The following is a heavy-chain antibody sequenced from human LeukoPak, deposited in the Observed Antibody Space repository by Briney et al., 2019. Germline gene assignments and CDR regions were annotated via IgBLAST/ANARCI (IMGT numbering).Heavy chain of an antibody. D-gene: IGHD3-3*01. J-gene: IGHJ4*02. CDR1: GFTFDDYA. CDR2: ISWDGGST. Sequence: GGSLRLSCAASGFTFDDYAMHWVRQAPGKGLEWVSLISWDGGSTYYADSVKGRFTISRDNSKNSLYLQMNSLRAEDTALYYCAKGRITIFGVVESYYMDVWGQGTLVTVSS. CDR3: AKGRITIFGVVESYYMDV. V-gene: IGHV3-43D*03.